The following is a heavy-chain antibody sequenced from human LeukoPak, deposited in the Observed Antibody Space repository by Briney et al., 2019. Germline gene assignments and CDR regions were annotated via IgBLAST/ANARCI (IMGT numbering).Heavy chain of an antibody. J-gene: IGHJ4*02. CDR3: ARDLQWLVGLDY. V-gene: IGHV3-20*04. Sequence: RPGGSLRLSCAASGFTFDDYGMSWVRQAPGKGLEWVSGINWNGGSTGYADSVKGRFTISRDNAKNSLCLQMNSLRAEDTAVYYCARDLQWLVGLDYWGQGTLVTVSS. CDR2: INWNGGST. CDR1: GFTFDDYG. D-gene: IGHD6-19*01.